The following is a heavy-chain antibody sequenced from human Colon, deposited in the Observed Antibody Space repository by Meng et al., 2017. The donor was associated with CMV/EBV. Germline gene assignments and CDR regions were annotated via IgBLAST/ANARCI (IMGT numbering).Heavy chain of an antibody. D-gene: IGHD2-15*01. CDR1: GFIFSSYG. J-gene: IGHJ4*02. Sequence: GESLKISCAGSGFIFSSYGMNWVRQAPGKGLEWVSSITTANAYKSYAESVKGRFTISRDDAQSSLFLQMDSLRVDDTAVYYCARPLSPRSAYSALLAFWGQGTLVTVSS. CDR2: ITTANAYK. CDR3: ARPLSPRSAYSALLAF. V-gene: IGHV3-21*06.